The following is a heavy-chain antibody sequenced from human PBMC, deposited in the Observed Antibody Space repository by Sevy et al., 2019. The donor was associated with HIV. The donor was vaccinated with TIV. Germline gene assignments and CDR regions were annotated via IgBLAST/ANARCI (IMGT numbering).Heavy chain of an antibody. CDR3: ARESWNTDLDY. D-gene: IGHD5-18*01. Sequence: GGSLRLSCAGSGFIFSDYYMSWIRQAPGKGLEWISYISSTRGSTTHYADSVKGRLTNSRNNAKNSLYLQMNSLGVEDTAVYYCARESWNTDLDYWGQGTLVTVSS. CDR1: GFIFSDYY. J-gene: IGHJ4*02. CDR2: ISSTRGSTT. V-gene: IGHV3-11*01.